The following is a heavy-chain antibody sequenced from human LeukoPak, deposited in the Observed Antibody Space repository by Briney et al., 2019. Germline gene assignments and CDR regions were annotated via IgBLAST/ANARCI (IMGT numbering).Heavy chain of an antibody. J-gene: IGHJ3*02. CDR2: IYHSGST. CDR3: ARGNLRVRYFDWLLPEWAFDI. D-gene: IGHD3-9*01. CDR1: GYSISSGYY. V-gene: IGHV4-38-2*02. Sequence: SETLSLTCTVSGYSISSGYYWGWIRQPPGKGLEWIGSIYHSGSTYYNPSLKSRVTISVDTSKNQFSLKLSSVTAADTAVYYCARGNLRVRYFDWLLPEWAFDIWGQGTMVTVSS.